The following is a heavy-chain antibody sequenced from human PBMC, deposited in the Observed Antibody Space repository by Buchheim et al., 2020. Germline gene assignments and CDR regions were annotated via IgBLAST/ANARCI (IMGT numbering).Heavy chain of an antibody. CDR1: GYSFSNYW. CDR3: ARADWAFVTPYYLDY. J-gene: IGHJ4*02. CDR2: IYPGDSDT. Sequence: EVQLVQSGAEVKKPGESLKISCKGSGYSFSNYWIGWVRQKPGKGLEWMGIIYPGDSDTRYSPSFRGQVTISADTSVSTAYLQWSSLKASDTAMYYCARADWAFVTPYYLDYWGRGTL. D-gene: IGHD3-9*01. V-gene: IGHV5-51*01.